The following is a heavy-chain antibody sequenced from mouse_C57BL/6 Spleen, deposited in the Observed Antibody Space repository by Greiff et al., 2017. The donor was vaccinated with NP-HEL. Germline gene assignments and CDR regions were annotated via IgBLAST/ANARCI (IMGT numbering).Heavy chain of an antibody. CDR3: ASGEDSNVYAMDY. V-gene: IGHV14-2*01. Sequence: EVQLQQSGAELVKPGASVKLSCTASGFTITDYYMHWVKQRTEQGLEWIGRIDPEDGDTKYAPKFQGKATLTADTSSNTAYLQLSSLTSEDTAVYYCASGEDSNVYAMDYWGQGTSVTVSS. D-gene: IGHD2-5*01. CDR1: GFTITDYY. J-gene: IGHJ4*01. CDR2: IDPEDGDT.